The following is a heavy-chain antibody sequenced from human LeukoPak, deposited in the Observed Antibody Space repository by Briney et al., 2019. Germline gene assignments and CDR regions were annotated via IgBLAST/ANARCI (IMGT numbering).Heavy chain of an antibody. CDR2: ISSTGSNT. J-gene: IGHJ4*02. V-gene: IGHV3-21*01. CDR3: ARELVVKQDLAY. D-gene: IGHD2-15*01. CDR1: GFTFSSSS. Sequence: GGSLRLSCAASGFTFSSSSMNWVRQAPGKGLEWVSSISSTGSNTYYADSVRGRFTISRDNARNSLYLQMNSLRAEDTAVYYCARELVVKQDLAYWGQGTLVTVSS.